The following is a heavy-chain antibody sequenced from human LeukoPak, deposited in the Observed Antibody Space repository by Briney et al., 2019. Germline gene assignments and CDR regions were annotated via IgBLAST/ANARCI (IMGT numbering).Heavy chain of an antibody. D-gene: IGHD3-16*01. V-gene: IGHV3-7*02. Sequence: GGSLRLSCAASGFTFSSYWMTWVRQAPGKGLEWVANINQDGSEKYYVDSVKGRFTISRDNSKNSLYLQMNSLRAEDTAVYYCASGQGGVTYWGQGTLVTVSS. CDR3: ASGQGGVTY. CDR2: INQDGSEK. J-gene: IGHJ4*02. CDR1: GFTFSSYW.